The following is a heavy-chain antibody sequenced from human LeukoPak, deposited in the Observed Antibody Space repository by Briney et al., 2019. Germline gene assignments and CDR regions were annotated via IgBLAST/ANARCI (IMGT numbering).Heavy chain of an antibody. CDR3: ARTRGTHISMAYLDS. D-gene: IGHD2/OR15-2a*01. CDR2: INPNTGGT. Sequence: ASVKVSCETSEYTFTGYYMHWVRQAPGQGLEWMGWINPNTGGTNYAQKFQGRVTMTRDTSISTAYMELSRLRSDDTAVYYCARTRGTHISMAYLDSWGQGTLVTVSS. CDR1: EYTFTGYY. V-gene: IGHV1-2*02. J-gene: IGHJ4*02.